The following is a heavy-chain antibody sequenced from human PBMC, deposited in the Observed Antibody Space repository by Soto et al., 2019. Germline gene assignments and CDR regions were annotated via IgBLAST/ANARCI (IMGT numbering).Heavy chain of an antibody. CDR1: GGTFSSYT. J-gene: IGHJ4*02. V-gene: IGHV1-69*02. CDR2: IIPILGIA. Sequence: QVQLVQSGAEVKKPGSSVKVSCKASGGTFSSYTISWVRQAPGQGLEWMGRIIPILGIANYAQKFQGRVTITADKSTSTAYMELSSLRSEDTAVYYCVRPRSQRGSGCYYDYWGQGTLVTVSS. D-gene: IGHD3-22*01. CDR3: VRPRSQRGSGCYYDY.